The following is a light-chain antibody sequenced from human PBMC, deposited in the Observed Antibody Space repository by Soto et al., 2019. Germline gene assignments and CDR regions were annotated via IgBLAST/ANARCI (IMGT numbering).Light chain of an antibody. J-gene: IGKJ1*01. V-gene: IGKV1-5*01. CDR1: QSISSW. CDR3: QQYNSYWT. CDR2: DAS. Sequence: DIQMTQSPSTLSASVGDRVTITCRASQSISSWLAWYQQKPGKAPKLLIYDASSLESGVPSRFSGSGSGTEFTLTISSLQPDDFATYYYQQYNSYWTFGQGTKVDI.